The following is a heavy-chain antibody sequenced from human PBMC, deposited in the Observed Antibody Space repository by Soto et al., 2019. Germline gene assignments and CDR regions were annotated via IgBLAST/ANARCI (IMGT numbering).Heavy chain of an antibody. D-gene: IGHD2-15*01. J-gene: IGHJ4*02. Sequence: SETLSLTCAVSGGSFNANYWTWVRQPPGKGLEWIGEIYHTGNTNCCPSLKSRVTISAGTSKNQFSLTLRSVTAADTAVYFCASARWDYWGQGIMVTVSS. CDR1: GGSFNANY. V-gene: IGHV4-34*01. CDR3: ASARWDY. CDR2: IYHTGNT.